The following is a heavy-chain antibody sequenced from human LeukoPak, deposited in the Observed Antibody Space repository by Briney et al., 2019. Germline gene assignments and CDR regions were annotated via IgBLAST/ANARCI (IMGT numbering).Heavy chain of an antibody. CDR2: ISSSSSYI. CDR3: ARDCSSTSCYRAFDI. Sequence: GGSLRLSCAASGFTFSSYSMNWVRQAPGKGLEWVSSISSSSSYIDYADSVKGRFTISRDNAKNSLYLQMNSLRAEDTAVYYCARDCSSTSCYRAFDIWGQGTMVTVSS. V-gene: IGHV3-21*01. D-gene: IGHD2-2*01. J-gene: IGHJ3*02. CDR1: GFTFSSYS.